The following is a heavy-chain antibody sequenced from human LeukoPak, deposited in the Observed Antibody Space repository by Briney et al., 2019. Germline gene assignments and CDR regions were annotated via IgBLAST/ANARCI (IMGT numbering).Heavy chain of an antibody. CDR1: GFSLSSSGMG. Sequence: SGPTLVKPTQTLTLTCSFSGFSLSSSGMGVGWIRQPPGKALEWLALIYWDDDKRYSPSLKSRLTNAQDTSKNEVVLTMTNVDPVDTATYYCAHAYCGRSSCHPYFYYNMDVWGKGTTVTVS. CDR3: AHAYCGRSSCHPYFYYNMDV. D-gene: IGHD2-21*01. CDR2: IYWDDDK. V-gene: IGHV2-5*02. J-gene: IGHJ6*03.